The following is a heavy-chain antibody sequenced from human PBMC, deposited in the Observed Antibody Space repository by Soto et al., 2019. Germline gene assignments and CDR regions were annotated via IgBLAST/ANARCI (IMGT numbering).Heavy chain of an antibody. D-gene: IGHD1-1*01. Sequence: SETLSLTCAVYGGSFSDYYWSWIRQPPGKGLEWIGEISHSGNTIYNPSLKSRVTISVATSKNQFSLNLSSVTAADTAVYYCARYGTIGGLEYYFFHSWGQGSLVTVSS. CDR3: ARYGTIGGLEYYFFHS. CDR1: GGSFSDYY. J-gene: IGHJ4*02. CDR2: ISHSGNT. V-gene: IGHV4-34*01.